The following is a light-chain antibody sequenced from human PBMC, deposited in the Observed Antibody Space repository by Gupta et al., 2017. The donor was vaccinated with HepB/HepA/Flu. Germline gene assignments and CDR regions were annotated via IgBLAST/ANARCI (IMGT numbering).Light chain of an antibody. Sequence: DIVMTQSPDSLAASLGERATINCKSSQSVLYSSNNKNYLAWYQQKPGQPPKLLIYWASTRESGVPDRFSGSGSGTDFTLTISSLQAEDVAVYYCQQYYSTRSFGQGTKLEIK. CDR2: WAS. V-gene: IGKV4-1*01. CDR3: QQYYSTRS. CDR1: QSVLYSSNNKNY. J-gene: IGKJ2*04.